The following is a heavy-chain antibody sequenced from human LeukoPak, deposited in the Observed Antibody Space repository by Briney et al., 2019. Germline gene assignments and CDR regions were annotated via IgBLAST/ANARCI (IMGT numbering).Heavy chain of an antibody. CDR1: VDSVSINSAA. D-gene: IGHD6-13*01. CDR2: TYYRSKWYN. Sequence: SQTLSLTFAISVDSVSINSAAWNWIRQSPSRGLEWLGRTYYRSKWYNDYAVSVKSRITINPDTSKNQFSLQLNSVTPEDTAVYYCARDPSYSSSWYDYYYYMDVWGKGTTVTVSS. V-gene: IGHV6-1*01. J-gene: IGHJ6*03. CDR3: ARDPSYSSSWYDYYYYMDV.